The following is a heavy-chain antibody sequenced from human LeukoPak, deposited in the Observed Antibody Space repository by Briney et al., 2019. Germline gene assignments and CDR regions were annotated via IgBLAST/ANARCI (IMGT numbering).Heavy chain of an antibody. V-gene: IGHV3-74*01. CDR1: GFTFSSYW. J-gene: IGHJ6*02. CDR3: ARGQQSGSYFYYGLDV. Sequence: GGSLRLSCAASGFTFSSYWMHWVRQAPGKGLVWVSRINSDGSSTSYADSVKGRFTISRVNAKNTLYLLMNSLRAEDTAVYYCARGQQSGSYFYYGLDVWGQGTRSPSP. CDR2: INSDGSST. D-gene: IGHD1-26*01.